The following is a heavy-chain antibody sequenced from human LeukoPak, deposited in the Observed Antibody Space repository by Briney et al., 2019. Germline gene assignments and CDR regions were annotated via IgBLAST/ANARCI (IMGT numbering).Heavy chain of an antibody. D-gene: IGHD2-15*01. CDR3: ARDPPRGFGNAFDI. Sequence: GGSPRLSCVASGFTVSSNYMNWVRQAPGKGLEWVSVLYTSGSTRYAESVKGRFSISRDNSENTLYLQMNSLRVEDTAMYFCARDPPRGFGNAFDIWGQGTMVTVSP. CDR2: LYTSGST. CDR1: GFTVSSNY. J-gene: IGHJ3*02. V-gene: IGHV3-53*01.